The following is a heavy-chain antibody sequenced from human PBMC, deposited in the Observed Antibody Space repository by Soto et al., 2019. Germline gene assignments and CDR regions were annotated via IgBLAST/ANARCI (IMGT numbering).Heavy chain of an antibody. CDR2: ISGSGGST. D-gene: IGHD2-15*01. Sequence: EVQLLESGGGSVQPGGSLRLTGAASDFTFSSYAMSWLRQAPGKGQEWVSAISGSGGSTYYADSVKGRVTISRDKSKNTRYLQMNRLRAEDTGVSYCAKDGGHIVVVVAATRSDFDYWGQGTLVTVSS. CDR3: AKDGGHIVVVVAATRSDFDY. CDR1: DFTFSSYA. V-gene: IGHV3-23*01. J-gene: IGHJ4*02.